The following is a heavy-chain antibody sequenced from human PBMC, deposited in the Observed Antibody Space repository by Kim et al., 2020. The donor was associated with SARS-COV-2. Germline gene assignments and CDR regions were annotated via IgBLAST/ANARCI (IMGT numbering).Heavy chain of an antibody. D-gene: IGHD6-13*01. J-gene: IGHJ5*02. Sequence: PSRKGRCTITVDTSKTQFSLKLSSVTAADTAVYYCAREVVAAAGMRFDPWGQGTLVTVSS. CDR3: AREVVAAAGMRFDP. V-gene: IGHV4-59*01.